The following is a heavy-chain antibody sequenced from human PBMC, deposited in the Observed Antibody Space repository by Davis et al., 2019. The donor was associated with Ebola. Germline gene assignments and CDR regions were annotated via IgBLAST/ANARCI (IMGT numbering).Heavy chain of an antibody. CDR2: IIPILGIA. J-gene: IGHJ4*02. V-gene: IGHV1-69*02. CDR3: ARSSYYDSSGPWS. D-gene: IGHD3-22*01. CDR1: GGTFSSYT. Sequence: AASVKVSCQASGGTFSSYTISWVRQAPGQGLEWMGRIIPILGIANYAQKFQGRVTITADKSTSTAYMELSSLRSEDTAVYYCARSSYYDSSGPWSWGQGTLVTVSS.